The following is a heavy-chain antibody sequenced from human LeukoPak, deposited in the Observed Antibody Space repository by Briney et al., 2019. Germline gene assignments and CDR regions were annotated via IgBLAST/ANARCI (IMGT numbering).Heavy chain of an antibody. D-gene: IGHD3-16*01. CDR3: ITWSSQFDY. J-gene: IGHJ4*02. V-gene: IGHV3-15*01. CDR2: IQSKTDGGTT. Sequence: GGSLRLSSAASGFTFSDTWMTWVRQAPGKGLECVGFIQSKTDGGTTDSATPVKGRFTVSRDDSKNTLYLQMNSLKTEDTAVYYCITWSSQFDYWGQGALVTVSS. CDR1: GFTFSDTW.